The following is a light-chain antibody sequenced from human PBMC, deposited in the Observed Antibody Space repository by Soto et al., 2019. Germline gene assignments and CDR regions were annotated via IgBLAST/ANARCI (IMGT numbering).Light chain of an antibody. CDR3: QQYNSYSAWT. Sequence: DIQMTQSPSSLSASVGDRVTITCRASQSISSYLNWYQQKPGKAPKVLIYAASSLQSGVPSRFSGSGSGTDFTLTISSLQPEDFATYYCQQYNSYSAWTFGQGTKVDIK. V-gene: IGKV1-39*01. CDR1: QSISSY. J-gene: IGKJ1*01. CDR2: AAS.